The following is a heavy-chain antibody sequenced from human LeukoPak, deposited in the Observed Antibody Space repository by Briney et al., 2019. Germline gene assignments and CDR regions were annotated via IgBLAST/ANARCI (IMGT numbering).Heavy chain of an antibody. D-gene: IGHD6-6*01. CDR3: ARSSSFKINGMDV. V-gene: IGHV1-3*01. Sequence: GASVKVSCKASGYTFTSYAIHWVRQAPGQRLEWMGWINAGNGNTKYSQRFQGRVTISRDTSASTAYMELSSLGSEDTAVYYCARSSSFKINGMDVWGQGTTVTVSS. J-gene: IGHJ6*02. CDR2: INAGNGNT. CDR1: GYTFTSYA.